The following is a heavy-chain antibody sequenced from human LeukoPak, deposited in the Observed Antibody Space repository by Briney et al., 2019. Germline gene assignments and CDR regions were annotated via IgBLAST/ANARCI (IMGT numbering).Heavy chain of an antibody. J-gene: IGHJ6*02. CDR1: GYTFTDYY. CDR3: ASLGATTIFYYGMDV. D-gene: IGHD1-26*01. CDR2: INPKSGGT. V-gene: IGHV1-2*02. Sequence: ASVKVSCKASGYTFTDYYIHWVRQAPGQGLQWMGWINPKSGGTNCAQKFQGRVTMTRDTSITTAYMELSGLTSDDTAVYYCASLGATTIFYYGMDVWGQGTTVTVSS.